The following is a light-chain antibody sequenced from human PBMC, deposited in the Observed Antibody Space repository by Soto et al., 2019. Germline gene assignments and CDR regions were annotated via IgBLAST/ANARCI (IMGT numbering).Light chain of an antibody. CDR2: GAS. Sequence: EIVLTQSPGTLSLSPGERATLSYRASQSVSSSYLAWYQQKPGQAPRLLIYGASSRATGIPDRFSGSGSGTDFTLTISRLEPEDVAVYYCQQYGSSPQTFGQGTKVEIK. CDR3: QQYGSSPQT. J-gene: IGKJ1*01. CDR1: QSVSSSY. V-gene: IGKV3-20*01.